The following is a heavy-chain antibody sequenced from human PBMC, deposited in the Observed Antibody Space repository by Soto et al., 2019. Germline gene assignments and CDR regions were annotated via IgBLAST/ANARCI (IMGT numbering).Heavy chain of an antibody. D-gene: IGHD3-3*01. CDR1: GGSISSSSYY. J-gene: IGHJ4*02. CDR3: ARNTNYYDFWSGYYSELFDY. V-gene: IGHV4-39*01. Sequence: SETLSLTCTVSGGSISSSSYYWGWIRHPPGKGLEWIGSIYYSGSTYYNPSLKSRVTISVDTSKNQFSLKLSSVTAADTAVYYCARNTNYYDFWSGYYSELFDYWGQGTLVTVSS. CDR2: IYYSGST.